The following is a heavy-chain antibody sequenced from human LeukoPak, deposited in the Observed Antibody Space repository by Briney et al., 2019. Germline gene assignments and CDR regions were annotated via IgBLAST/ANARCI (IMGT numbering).Heavy chain of an antibody. Sequence: SVKVSCKASGGTFSIYAISWVRQAPGQGHEWMGGIIPIFGTANYAQKFQGRVTITTDESTSTAYMELSSLRSEDTAVYYCARSNNLKQYYYYYYMDVWGKGTTVTVSS. J-gene: IGHJ6*03. CDR1: GGTFSIYA. CDR3: ARSNNLKQYYYYYYMDV. V-gene: IGHV1-69*05. CDR2: IIPIFGTA. D-gene: IGHD1-14*01.